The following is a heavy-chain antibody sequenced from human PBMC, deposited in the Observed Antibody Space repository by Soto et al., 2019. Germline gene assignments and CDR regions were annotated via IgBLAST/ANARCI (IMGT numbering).Heavy chain of an antibody. J-gene: IGHJ5*01. CDR3: ARWVGGSMYDNSGKYDS. Sequence: QVQLVESGGGVVQPGRSLRLTCAASGFTFSSNGMHWVRQAPGKGLEWVALVAYDGSKTYYGDSVRGRFTISRDNSGNTLDLQMNSLRAEDTAVYYCARWVGGSMYDNSGKYDSWGQGTLVTVSS. D-gene: IGHD3-22*01. CDR2: VAYDGSKT. CDR1: GFTFSSNG. V-gene: IGHV3-30*03.